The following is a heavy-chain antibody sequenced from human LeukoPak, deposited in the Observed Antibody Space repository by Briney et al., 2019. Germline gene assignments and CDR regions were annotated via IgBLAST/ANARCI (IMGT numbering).Heavy chain of an antibody. CDR2: LYSDGNT. Sequence: LPGGSLRLSCAASGFTVITNDMTWVRQAPGKGLEWASVLYSDGNTKYADSVQGRFTISRDNSKNTLYLEMNSLSPDDTAVYYCARGVEPLAANTLAYWGQGTLVTVSS. CDR1: GFTVITND. D-gene: IGHD1-14*01. V-gene: IGHV3-53*01. CDR3: ARGVEPLAANTLAY. J-gene: IGHJ4*02.